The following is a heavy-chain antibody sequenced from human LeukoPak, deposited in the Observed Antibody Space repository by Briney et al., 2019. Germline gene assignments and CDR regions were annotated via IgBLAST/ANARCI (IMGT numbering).Heavy chain of an antibody. Sequence: GSLRLSCAASGFTFSTYTMNWVRQPPGKGLEWIGEINHSGSSNYNPSLKSRVTISVDTSKNQFSLKLSSVTAADTAVYYCARGYYLSGWGQGTIVTVSS. V-gene: IGHV4-34*01. CDR1: GFTFSTYT. J-gene: IGHJ3*01. CDR3: ARGYYLSG. CDR2: INHSGSS. D-gene: IGHD3-10*01.